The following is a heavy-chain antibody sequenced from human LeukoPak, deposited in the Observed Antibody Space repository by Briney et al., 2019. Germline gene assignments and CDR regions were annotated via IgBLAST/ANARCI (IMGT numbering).Heavy chain of an antibody. V-gene: IGHV3-23*01. CDR2: ISGSGGST. CDR1: GFTFSSYA. D-gene: IGHD2-2*01. CDR3: AKGDVVPAASFFDY. J-gene: IGHJ4*02. Sequence: GGSLRLSCAASGFTFSSYAMSWVRQAPGKRLEWVPAISGSGGSTYYADSVKGRFTISRDNSKNTLYLQMNSLRAEDTAVYYCAKGDVVPAASFFDYWGQGTLVTVSS.